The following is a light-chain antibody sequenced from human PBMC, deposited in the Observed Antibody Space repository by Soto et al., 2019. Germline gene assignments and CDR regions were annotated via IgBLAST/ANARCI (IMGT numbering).Light chain of an antibody. CDR1: QSVSSTY. V-gene: IGKV3-20*01. Sequence: IVLTQSPGTLSLSPGERATLSFRASQSVSSTYLAWFQQKPGQAPRLLIYDASNRATGIPDRFSGSGSGTDFTLTISRLEPADFAVYYCQQSGSSPWTFGQGTKVDNK. J-gene: IGKJ1*01. CDR3: QQSGSSPWT. CDR2: DAS.